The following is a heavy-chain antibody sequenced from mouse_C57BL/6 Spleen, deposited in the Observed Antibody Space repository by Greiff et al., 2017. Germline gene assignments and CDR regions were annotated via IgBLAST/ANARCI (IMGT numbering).Heavy chain of an antibody. Sequence: EVQLQQSGPELVKPGASVKISCKASGYTFTDYYMNWVKQSHGKSLEWIGDINPNNGGTSYNQKFKGKATLTVEKSSSTAYMELRSLTSEDSAVYYCARNEEWFAYWGQGTLVTVSA. CDR3: ARNEEWFAY. CDR1: GYTFTDYY. V-gene: IGHV1-26*01. J-gene: IGHJ3*01. CDR2: INPNNGGT.